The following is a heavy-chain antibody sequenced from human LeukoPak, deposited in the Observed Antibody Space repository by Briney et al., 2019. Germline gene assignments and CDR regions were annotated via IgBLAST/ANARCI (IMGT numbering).Heavy chain of an antibody. D-gene: IGHD3-10*01. CDR2: INHSGST. V-gene: IGHV4-34*01. CDR1: GGSFSGYY. CDR3: ARDSPSMVRGVIGNWFDP. Sequence: SETLSLTCAVYGGSFSGYYWSWIRQPPGKGLEWIGEINHSGSTNYNPSTKSRVTISVATSKNQFCLKLSSVTAADTDVYYCARDSPSMVRGVIGNWFDPWGQGTLVTVSS. J-gene: IGHJ5*02.